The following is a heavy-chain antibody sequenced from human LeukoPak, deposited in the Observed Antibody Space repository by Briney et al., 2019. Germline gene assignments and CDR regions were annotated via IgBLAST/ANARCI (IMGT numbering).Heavy chain of an antibody. CDR3: ARGAPIRVAVAATFDP. CDR2: INAANGNT. CDR1: GFNFITYT. D-gene: IGHD6-19*01. Sequence: ASVKVSCKTSGFNFITYTMHWVRQAPGQRLEWMGWINAANGNTQYSQKFQGRVTITRDTSASTAYMELGSLRSEDTAMYYCARGAPIRVAVAATFDPWGQGTLVTVPS. V-gene: IGHV1-3*01. J-gene: IGHJ5*02.